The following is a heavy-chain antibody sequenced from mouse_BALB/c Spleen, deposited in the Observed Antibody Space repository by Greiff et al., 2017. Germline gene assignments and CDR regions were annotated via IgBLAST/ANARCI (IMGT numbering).Heavy chain of an antibody. J-gene: IGHJ4*01. CDR1: GFSLTGYG. D-gene: IGHD1-1*01. CDR2: IWGDGST. Sequence: VMLVESGPGLVAPSQSLSITCTVSGFSLTGYGVNWVRQPPGKGLEWLGMIWGDGSTDYNSALKSRLSISKDNSKSQVFLKMNSLQTDDTARYYCARGYYYGSSAMDYWGQGTSVTVSS. V-gene: IGHV2-6-7*01. CDR3: ARGYYYGSSAMDY.